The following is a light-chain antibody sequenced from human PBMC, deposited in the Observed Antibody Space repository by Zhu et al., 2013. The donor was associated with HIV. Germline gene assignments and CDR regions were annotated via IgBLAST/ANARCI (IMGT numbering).Light chain of an antibody. J-gene: IGKJ4*01. Sequence: EIVLTQSPGTLSLSPGDRATLSCRASQTISSDFLAWYQQKPGQAPTLLMYATSSRAAGIPARFSGSGSGTDFTLSISELEPEDFAVYYCQQYATSPLTFGGGPTIEIK. CDR2: ATS. V-gene: IGKV3-20*01. CDR3: QQYATSPLT. CDR1: QTISSDF.